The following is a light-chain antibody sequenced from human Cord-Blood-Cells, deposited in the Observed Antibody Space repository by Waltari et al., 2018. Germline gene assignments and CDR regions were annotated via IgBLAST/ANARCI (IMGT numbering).Light chain of an antibody. Sequence: DLQMTQSPSSLSAYVGDRVTITCRASQSISSYLNWYQQKPGKAPKLLIYAASSLQSGVPSRFSGSGSGTDFTLTISSLQPEDFATYYCQQSYSTPTFGGGTKVEIK. CDR1: QSISSY. V-gene: IGKV1-39*01. J-gene: IGKJ4*01. CDR2: AAS. CDR3: QQSYSTPT.